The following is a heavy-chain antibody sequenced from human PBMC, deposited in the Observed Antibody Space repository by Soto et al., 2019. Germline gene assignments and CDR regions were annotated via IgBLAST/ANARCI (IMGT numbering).Heavy chain of an antibody. CDR2: IYHSGST. Sequence: SETLSLTCAVSGGSISSSNWWSWVRQPPGKGLEWIGEIYHSGSTNYNPPLKSRVTISVDKSKNQFSLKLSSVTAADTAVYYCARATVAATGGFDYWGQGTLVTVSS. V-gene: IGHV4-4*02. CDR1: GGSISSSNW. J-gene: IGHJ4*02. D-gene: IGHD6-19*01. CDR3: ARATVAATGGFDY.